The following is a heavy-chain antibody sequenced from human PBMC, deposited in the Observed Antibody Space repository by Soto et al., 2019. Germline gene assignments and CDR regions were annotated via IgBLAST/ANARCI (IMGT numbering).Heavy chain of an antibody. J-gene: IGHJ4*02. D-gene: IGHD2-8*01. CDR2: ISAYNGNT. CDR3: ARYGDIVLMVYAEFDY. Sequence: ASVKVSCKASGYTFTSYVSSWVRQAPGQGLEWMGWISAYNGNTNYAQKLQGRVTMTTDTSTSTAYMELRSLRSDDTAVYYCARYGDIVLMVYAEFDYWGQGTLVTVS. CDR1: GYTFTSYV. V-gene: IGHV1-18*01.